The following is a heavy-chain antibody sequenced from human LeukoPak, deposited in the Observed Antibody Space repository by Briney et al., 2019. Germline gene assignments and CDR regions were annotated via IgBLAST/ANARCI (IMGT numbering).Heavy chain of an antibody. CDR3: AREGLVGATVWFDP. CDR1: GGSISSGDYY. Sequence: SQTLSLTCTVSGGSISSGDYYWSWIRQPPGKGLEWIGYIYYSGSTNYNPSLKSRVTISVDTSKNQFSLKLSSVTAADTAVYYCAREGLVGATVWFDPWGQGTLVTVSS. D-gene: IGHD1-26*01. V-gene: IGHV4-30-4*01. CDR2: IYYSGST. J-gene: IGHJ5*02.